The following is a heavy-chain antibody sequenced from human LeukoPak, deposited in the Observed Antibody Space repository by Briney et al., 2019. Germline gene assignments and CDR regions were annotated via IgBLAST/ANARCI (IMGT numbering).Heavy chain of an antibody. CDR1: GGSISSSYYY. Sequence: PSETLSLTCTVSGGSISSSYYYWGWIRQAPGKGLEWLSGISGSGGSTDYADSVKGRFTTSRDNSQNTLYLQMNSLRAEDTAVYYCAKVYSSLPNFDYWGQGTLVTVSS. CDR3: AKVYSSLPNFDY. CDR2: ISGSGGST. J-gene: IGHJ4*02. V-gene: IGHV3-23*01. D-gene: IGHD6-19*01.